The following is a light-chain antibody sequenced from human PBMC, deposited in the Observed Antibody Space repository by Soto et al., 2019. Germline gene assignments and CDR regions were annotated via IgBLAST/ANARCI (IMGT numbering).Light chain of an antibody. CDR2: AAS. Sequence: DLQMTQSPSSLSASVGDRVTITCRASQSISNYLNWYQQKPGKAPKLLIYAASSLQSGVPSRFSGSGSGTDFTLTITSLQPEDFATYHCQQCYTIPHTFGQGTKLEIK. CDR1: QSISNY. J-gene: IGKJ2*01. CDR3: QQCYTIPHT. V-gene: IGKV1-39*01.